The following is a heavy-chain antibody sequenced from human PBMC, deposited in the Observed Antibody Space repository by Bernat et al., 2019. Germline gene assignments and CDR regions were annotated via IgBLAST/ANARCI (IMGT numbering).Heavy chain of an antibody. Sequence: QITLKESGPTLVKPTQTLTLTCTFSGFSLSTSGVGVGWTRQPPGKALEWLALIYWDDDKRYSPSLKSRLTITKDTSKNQVVLTMTNMDPVDTATYYCAHDVGTGSGAGYWGQGTLVTVSS. D-gene: IGHD6-19*01. CDR1: GFSLSTSGVG. V-gene: IGHV2-5*02. J-gene: IGHJ4*02. CDR3: AHDVGTGSGAGY. CDR2: IYWDDDK.